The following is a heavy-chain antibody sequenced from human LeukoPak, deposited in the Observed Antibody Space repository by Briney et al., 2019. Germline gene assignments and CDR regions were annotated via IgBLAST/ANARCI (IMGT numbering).Heavy chain of an antibody. J-gene: IGHJ4*02. V-gene: IGHV4-59*01. Sequence: SSETLSLTCTVSGGSISTYYWSWIRQPPGKGLEWIGHIYNSGSTNYSPSLKSRVTISVDTSKNQFSLKLSSVTAADTAVYCCARFKRAGGWSYFDYWGQGTLVTVSS. CDR1: GGSISTYY. CDR2: IYNSGST. D-gene: IGHD6-19*01. CDR3: ARFKRAGGWSYFDY.